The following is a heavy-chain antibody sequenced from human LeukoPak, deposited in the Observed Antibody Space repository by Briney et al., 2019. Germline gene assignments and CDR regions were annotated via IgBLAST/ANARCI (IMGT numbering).Heavy chain of an antibody. Sequence: PTGGSLRLSCAASGFTVNTNYMSWVRQAPGKGLEWVSIMHSVGTTYYADSVKGRFTFSRDNSKNTLCLQMNNLRAEDTAVYYCARDGSSGRGYYYYYGMDVWGEGTTVTVSS. V-gene: IGHV3-53*01. CDR2: MHSVGTT. CDR1: GFTVNTNY. CDR3: ARDGSSGRGYYYYYGMDV. D-gene: IGHD1-26*01. J-gene: IGHJ6*04.